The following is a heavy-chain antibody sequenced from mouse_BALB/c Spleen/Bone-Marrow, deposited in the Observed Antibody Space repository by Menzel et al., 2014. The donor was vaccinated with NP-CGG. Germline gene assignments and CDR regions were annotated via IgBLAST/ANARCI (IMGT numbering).Heavy chain of an antibody. CDR3: ARRWLPYAMDY. V-gene: IGHV1-14*01. CDR2: INPYNDGT. J-gene: IGHJ4*01. D-gene: IGHD2-3*01. Sequence: VQLQQSGPELVKPGASVKMSCKASGYTFTSYIMHWVKQKPGQGLEWIGYINPYNDGTKYNEKFKGKATLTSDKSSSTAYMELRSLTSEDSAVYYCARRWLPYAMDYWDQGTSVTVSS. CDR1: GYTFTSYI.